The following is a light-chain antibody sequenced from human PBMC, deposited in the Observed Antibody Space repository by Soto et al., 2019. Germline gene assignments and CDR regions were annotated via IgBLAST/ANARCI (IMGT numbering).Light chain of an antibody. CDR2: AAS. Sequence: AIRMTQSPSSFSASTGDRVTITCRASQGISSYLAWYQQKPGKAPKLLIYAASTLQSGVPSRFSGSGSGTDFTLTISCLQSEDFATYYCQPYSSYLHTFGQGTKLPIK. CDR3: QPYSSYLHT. J-gene: IGKJ2*01. V-gene: IGKV1-8*01. CDR1: QGISSY.